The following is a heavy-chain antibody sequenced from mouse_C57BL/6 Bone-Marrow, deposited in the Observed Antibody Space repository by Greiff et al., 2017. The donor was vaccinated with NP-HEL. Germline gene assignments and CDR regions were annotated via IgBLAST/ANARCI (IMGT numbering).Heavy chain of an antibody. CDR1: GYTFTSYW. Sequence: QVQLQQSGAELAKPGASVKLSCKASGYTFTSYWMHWVKQRPGQGLEWIGYINPSSGYTKSNQKFKDKATLTADKSSSTAYMQLSRLTYEDSAVYYCARNPFYYYGSSPYYYAMDYWGQGTSVTVSS. CDR2: INPSSGYT. CDR3: ARNPFYYYGSSPYYYAMDY. J-gene: IGHJ4*01. V-gene: IGHV1-7*01. D-gene: IGHD1-1*01.